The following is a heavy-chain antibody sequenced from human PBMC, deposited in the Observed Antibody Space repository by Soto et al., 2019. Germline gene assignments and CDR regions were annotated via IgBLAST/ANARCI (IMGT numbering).Heavy chain of an antibody. CDR2: ISSNGGST. J-gene: IGHJ4*02. D-gene: IGHD3-9*01. V-gene: IGHV3-64D*08. CDR1: GFTFSSYA. Sequence: GGSLRLSCSASGFTFSSYAMHWVRQAPGKGLEYVSAISSNGGSTYYADSVKGRFTISRDNSKNTLYLQMSSLRAEDTAVYYCVKSHIAYDILTGYQIGPGSFDYWGQGTLVTVSS. CDR3: VKSHIAYDILTGYQIGPGSFDY.